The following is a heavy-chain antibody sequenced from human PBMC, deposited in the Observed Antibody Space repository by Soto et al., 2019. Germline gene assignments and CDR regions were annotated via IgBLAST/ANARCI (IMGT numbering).Heavy chain of an antibody. CDR1: GFSSSSYS. V-gene: IGHV3-48*01. D-gene: IGHD2-2*01. CDR3: ARVYCSSTSCYGVFDY. J-gene: IGHJ4*02. CDR2: ISSSSSTI. Sequence: GGSLRLSCAASGFSSSSYSMNWVRQAPGKGLEWVSYISSSSSTIYYADSVKGRFTISRDNAKNSLYLQMNGVRAEDTAVYYCARVYCSSTSCYGVFDYWGQGTLVTVSS.